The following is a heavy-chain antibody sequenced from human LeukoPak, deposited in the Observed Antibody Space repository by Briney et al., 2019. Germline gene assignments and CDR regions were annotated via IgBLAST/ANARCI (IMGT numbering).Heavy chain of an antibody. CDR2: IYYSGST. D-gene: IGHD6-13*01. CDR1: GGSISSGDYY. Sequence: SETLSLTCTVSGGSISSGDYYWGWIRQPPGKGLEWIGSIYYSGSTYYNPSLKSRVTISVDTSKNQFPLKLSSVTAADTAVYYCARQTYSSSWPPFDYWGQGTLVTVSS. V-gene: IGHV4-39*01. CDR3: ARQTYSSSWPPFDY. J-gene: IGHJ4*02.